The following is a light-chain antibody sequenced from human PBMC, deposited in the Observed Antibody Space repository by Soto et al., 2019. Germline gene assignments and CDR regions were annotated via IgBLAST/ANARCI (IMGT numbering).Light chain of an antibody. CDR1: QSVSSY. V-gene: IGKV3-11*01. J-gene: IGKJ2*01. CDR3: QPPYT. CDR2: DAS. Sequence: EIVLTQSPATLSLSPGERATLSCRASQSVSSYLAWYQQKPGQAPRLLIYDASNRATGIPARFSGSGSATAFTLPISSQEPEDFGVHYCQPPYTFGQGTKLEIK.